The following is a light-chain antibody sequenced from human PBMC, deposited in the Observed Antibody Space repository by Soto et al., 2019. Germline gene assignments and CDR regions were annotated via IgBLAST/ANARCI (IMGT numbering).Light chain of an antibody. CDR1: QSLTTNF. V-gene: IGKV3-20*01. CDR3: QQYTNSQFS. CDR2: GPS. J-gene: IGKJ4*01. Sequence: EIVLTQSPAILSLSPGERATLSCRASQSLTTNFLAWYQQKPGQAPRLLIYGPSTRAPGIPDRFSGGGAGTDFTLTINRLEPEDFAVYFCQQYTNSQFSFGGGTKVEI.